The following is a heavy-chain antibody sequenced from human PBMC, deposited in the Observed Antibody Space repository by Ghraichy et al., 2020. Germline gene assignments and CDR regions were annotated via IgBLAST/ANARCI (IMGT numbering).Heavy chain of an antibody. CDR2: ISYDGSTK. CDR3: AKESSYGWESYKCWFDT. D-gene: IGHD3-10*01. Sequence: GESLNISCAASGFPFNNYGMHWVRQAPGKGLEWVAVISYDGSTKYYADSVKGRFTISRDNSKNTLHLQMNSLRAEDTAVYSCAKESSYGWESYKCWFDTWGQGALVTVSS. V-gene: IGHV3-30*18. J-gene: IGHJ5*02. CDR1: GFPFNNYG.